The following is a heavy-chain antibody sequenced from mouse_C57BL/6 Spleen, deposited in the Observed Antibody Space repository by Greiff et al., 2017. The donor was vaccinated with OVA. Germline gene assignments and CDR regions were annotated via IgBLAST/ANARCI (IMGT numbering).Heavy chain of an antibody. Sequence: QVQLQQPGAELVRPGSSVKLSCKASGYTFTSYWMDWVKQRPGQGLEWIGNIYPSDSETHYNQKFKDKATLTVDKSSSTAYMQLSSLTSEDSAVYYCARSRDGYWYFDVWGTGTTVTVSS. V-gene: IGHV1-61*01. CDR2: IYPSDSET. J-gene: IGHJ1*03. CDR1: GYTFTSYW. CDR3: ARSRDGYWYFDV. D-gene: IGHD2-3*01.